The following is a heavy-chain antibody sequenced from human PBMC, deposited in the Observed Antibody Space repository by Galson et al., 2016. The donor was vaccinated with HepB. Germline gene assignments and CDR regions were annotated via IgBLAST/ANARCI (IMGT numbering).Heavy chain of an antibody. CDR2: INPNRGGT. CDR1: GYTFTDYY. Sequence: QSGAEVKRPGTSVKVSCKASGYTFTDYYMHWVRQAPGQGLDWIGWINPNRGGTKYAQKFQGWVTMTRDTSITTGYMELRRLKSGGTAKYFCARGRYQLLSGLDVWGQGTTVTVSS. CDR3: ARGRYQLLSGLDV. J-gene: IGHJ6*02. D-gene: IGHD2-2*01. V-gene: IGHV1-2*04.